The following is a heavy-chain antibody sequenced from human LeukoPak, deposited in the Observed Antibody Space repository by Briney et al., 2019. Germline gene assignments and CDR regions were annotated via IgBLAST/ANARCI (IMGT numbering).Heavy chain of an antibody. CDR3: ARHGAYSYGFRGWFDP. Sequence: SETLSLTCTVSGGSISSYYWSWIRQPPGKGLEWIGSIYYSGSTYYNPSLKSRVTISVDTSKNQFSLKLSSVTAADTAVYYCARHGAYSYGFRGWFDPWGQGTLVTVSS. D-gene: IGHD5-18*01. CDR1: GGSISSYY. V-gene: IGHV4-59*05. J-gene: IGHJ5*02. CDR2: IYYSGST.